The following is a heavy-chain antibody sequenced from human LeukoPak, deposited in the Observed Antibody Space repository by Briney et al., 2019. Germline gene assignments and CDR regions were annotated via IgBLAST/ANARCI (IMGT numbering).Heavy chain of an antibody. J-gene: IGHJ4*02. V-gene: IGHV4-59*01. CDR3: ARGRYTYGGAVGDYFDY. CDR1: GVSITSYY. CDR2: IYHSGST. D-gene: IGHD5-18*01. Sequence: SETLSLACTVSGVSITSYYWSWIRQPPGKGLEWIGYIYHSGSTNYNPSLKSRVTISVDTSKNQFSLKLSSVTAADTAVYYCARGRYTYGGAVGDYFDYWGQGTLVTVSS.